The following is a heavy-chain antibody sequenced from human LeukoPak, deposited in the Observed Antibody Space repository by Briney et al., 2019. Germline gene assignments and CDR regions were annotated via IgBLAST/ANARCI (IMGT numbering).Heavy chain of an antibody. D-gene: IGHD6-19*01. CDR2: INHSGST. CDR1: GGSFSGYY. J-gene: IGHJ4*02. V-gene: IGHV4-34*01. Sequence: SETLSLTCAVYGGSFSGYYWSWIRQPPGKGLEWIGEINHSGSTNYNPSLKSRVTISVDTSKNQFSLKLSSVTAADTAVYYCARDLDAVALDYWGQGTLVTVSS. CDR3: ARDLDAVALDY.